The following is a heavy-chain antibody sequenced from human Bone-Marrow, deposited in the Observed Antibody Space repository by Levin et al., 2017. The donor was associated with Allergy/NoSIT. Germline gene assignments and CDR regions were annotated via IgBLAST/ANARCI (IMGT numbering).Heavy chain of an antibody. D-gene: IGHD1-26*01. V-gene: IGHV3-74*01. CDR3: ARSIGVTNRSIVGATPSRGAFDY. CDR1: GFTFSSYW. CDR2: INSDGSST. J-gene: IGHJ4*02. Sequence: PGGSLRLSCAASGFTFSSYWMHWVRQAPGKGLVWVSRINSDGSSTSYADSVKGRFTISRDNAKNTLYLQMNSLRAEDTAVYYCARSIGVTNRSIVGATPSRGAFDYWGQGTLVTVSS.